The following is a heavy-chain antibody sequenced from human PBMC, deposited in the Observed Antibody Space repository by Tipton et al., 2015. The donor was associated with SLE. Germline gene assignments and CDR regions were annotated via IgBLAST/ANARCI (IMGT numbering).Heavy chain of an antibody. V-gene: IGHV3-13*04. J-gene: IGHJ4*02. CDR3: ARAEITMVRGKFDY. CDR1: GFTFSSYD. D-gene: IGHD3-10*01. Sequence: SLRLSCAASGFTFSSYDMHWVRQATGKGLEWVSAIGTAGDTYYPGSVKGRFTISRENAKNSLYLQMNSLRAGDTAVYYCARAEITMVRGKFDYWGQGTLVTVSS. CDR2: IGTAGDT.